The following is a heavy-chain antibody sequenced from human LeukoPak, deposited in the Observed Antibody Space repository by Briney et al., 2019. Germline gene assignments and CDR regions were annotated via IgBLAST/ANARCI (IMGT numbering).Heavy chain of an antibody. CDR1: GGSISSYF. CDR2: VSTSGNI. J-gene: IGHJ5*02. Sequence: SETLSLTCTVSGGSISSYFLSCIRQPAGKSLEWIGRVSTSGNINYNPSLKSRVTMSVDTSKNQFSMKLSYVTAADTAVYFCARGRLGDCSGGSCPGAVWFDPWGQGTLVTVSS. CDR3: ARGRLGDCSGGSCPGAVWFDP. D-gene: IGHD2-15*01. V-gene: IGHV4-4*07.